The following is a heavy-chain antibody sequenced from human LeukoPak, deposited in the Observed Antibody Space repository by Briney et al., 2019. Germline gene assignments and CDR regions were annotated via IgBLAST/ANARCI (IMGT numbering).Heavy chain of an antibody. Sequence: PSETLSLTCTVSGGSISSSSYYWGWIRQPPGKVLEWIGSIYYSGSTYYNPSLKSRVTISVDTSKNLFSLKLCSVTAADTAVYYCARHLVYGHCSGGSCNSGFDPWGQGTLVTVSS. V-gene: IGHV4-39*01. CDR1: GGSISSSSYY. CDR2: IYYSGST. J-gene: IGHJ5*02. CDR3: ARHLVYGHCSGGSCNSGFDP. D-gene: IGHD2-15*01.